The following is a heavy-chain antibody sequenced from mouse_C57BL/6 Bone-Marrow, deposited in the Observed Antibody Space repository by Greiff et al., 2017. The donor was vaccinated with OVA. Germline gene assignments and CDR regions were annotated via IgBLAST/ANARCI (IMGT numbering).Heavy chain of an antibody. J-gene: IGHJ3*01. V-gene: IGHV14-4*01. CDR3: TTTGGFAY. CDR1: GFNIKDDY. Sequence: EVKLQESGAELVRPGASAKLSCTASGFNIKDDYMHWVKQRPEQGLEWIGSIDPENGDTEYASKFQGKATITADTSSNTAYLQLSSLTSEDTAVYYCTTTGGFAYWGQGTLVTVSA. CDR2: IDPENGDT.